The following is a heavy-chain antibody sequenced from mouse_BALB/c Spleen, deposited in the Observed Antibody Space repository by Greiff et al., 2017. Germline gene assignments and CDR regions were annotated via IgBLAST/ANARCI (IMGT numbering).Heavy chain of an antibody. CDR2: IDPSDSYT. CDR3: ARRYGNSGFDY. J-gene: IGHJ2*01. CDR1: GYTFTSYW. V-gene: IGHV1-69*02. Sequence: QVQLQQPGAELVKPGASVKLSCKASGYTFTSYWMHWVKQRPGQGLEWIGEIDPSDSYTNYNQKFKGKATLTVDKSSSTAYMQLSSLTSEDSAVYYCARRYGNSGFDYWGQGTTRTVSS. D-gene: IGHD2-1*01.